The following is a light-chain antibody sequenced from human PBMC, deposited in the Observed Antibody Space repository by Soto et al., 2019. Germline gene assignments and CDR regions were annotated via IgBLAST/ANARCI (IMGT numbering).Light chain of an antibody. CDR2: GAS. CDR1: QSVSSNN. J-gene: IGKJ4*01. CDR3: QQYDTSQGA. V-gene: IGKV3-20*01. Sequence: EVVLTQSPGTLSLSPGERASLSCRASQSVSSNNLAWYQQKPGQAPRLLIYGASRRATGIPDRFRGSGSGTDFTLTISTLEPEDFAVYYCQQYDTSQGAFGGGTKVEIK.